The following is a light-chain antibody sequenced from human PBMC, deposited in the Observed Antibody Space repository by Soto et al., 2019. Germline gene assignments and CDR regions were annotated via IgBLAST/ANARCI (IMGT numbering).Light chain of an antibody. CDR1: SSNIGNDYV. J-gene: IGLJ1*01. Sequence: QSVLTQPPSVSAAPGQKVTISCSGSSSNIGNDYVSWFQQFPGAAPKLLIFGNSNRPSGVPVPDRFSGSKSGTSASLAITGLQAEDEGDYYCQSYDSTLDARDVFGTGTKLTVL. CDR3: QSYDSTLDARDV. V-gene: IGLV1-40*01. CDR2: GNS.